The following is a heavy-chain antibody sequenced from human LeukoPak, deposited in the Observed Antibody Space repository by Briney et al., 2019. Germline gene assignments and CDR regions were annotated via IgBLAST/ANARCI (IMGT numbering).Heavy chain of an antibody. CDR1: GFSFSSYA. CDR3: AKAAYGPLYYFDY. CDR2: ISGSGGNA. J-gene: IGHJ4*02. V-gene: IGHV3-23*01. Sequence: PGGSLRLSCAASGFSFSSYAMSWVRLAPGKGLEWVSGISGSGGNAYYADSVKGRFTISRDNSKNTLYLQMNSLSAEDTAVYYCAKAAYGPLYYFDYWGQGTLVTVSS. D-gene: IGHD3-10*01.